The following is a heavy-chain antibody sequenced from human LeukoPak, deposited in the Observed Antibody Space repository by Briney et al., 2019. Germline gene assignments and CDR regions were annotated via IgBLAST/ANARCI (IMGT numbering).Heavy chain of an antibody. J-gene: IGHJ4*02. V-gene: IGHV1-46*01. CDR2: INPSGGST. Sequence: ASVKVSCKASGYTFTSYYMHWVRQAPGQGLEWMGIINPSGGSTSYAQKFQGRVTMTRDTSTSTVYMELSSLRSEDTAVYYCARGGSFLWFGDFEYYFDYWGQGTLVTVSS. CDR1: GYTFTSYY. D-gene: IGHD3-10*01. CDR3: ARGGSFLWFGDFEYYFDY.